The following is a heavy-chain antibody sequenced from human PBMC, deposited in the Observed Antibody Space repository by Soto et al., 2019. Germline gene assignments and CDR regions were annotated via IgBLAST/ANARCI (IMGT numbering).Heavy chain of an antibody. CDR2: MYYSGST. D-gene: IGHD3-10*01. CDR1: GGSINNYQ. CDR3: ARVGYGSLIDY. J-gene: IGHJ4*02. V-gene: IGHV4-59*01. Sequence: SETLSLTCTVCGGSINNYQWSWIRQAPGKGLEWIGNMYYSGSTNYSPSLKSRVTISVDTSKNQFSLRLSPVTAADTAVYYCARVGYGSLIDYWGQGTLVTVSS.